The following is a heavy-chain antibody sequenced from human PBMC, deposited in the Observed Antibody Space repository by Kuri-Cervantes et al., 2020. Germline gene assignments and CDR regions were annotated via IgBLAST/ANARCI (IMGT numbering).Heavy chain of an antibody. D-gene: IGHD1-26*01. V-gene: IGHV1-69*13. J-gene: IGHJ4*02. CDR2: IIPIFGTA. CDR3: ARRHRWELLAGPFYDY. CDR1: GYTFTSYG. Sequence: SVKVSCKASGYTFTSYGISWVRQAPGQGLEWMGGIIPIFGTANYAQKFQGRVTITADESTSTAYMELSSLRSEDTAAYYCARRHRWELLAGPFYDYWGQGTLVTVSS.